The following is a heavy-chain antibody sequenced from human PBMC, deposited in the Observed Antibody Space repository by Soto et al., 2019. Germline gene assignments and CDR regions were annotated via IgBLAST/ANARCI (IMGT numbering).Heavy chain of an antibody. CDR1: GFTFSSYA. CDR3: AKDQAAAGTISRYFPS. Sequence: EVQLLESGGDLVQPEGSLRLSCAASGFTFSSYAMSWVRQAPGKGLEWVSGISGSGGTTYYADSVKGRFTISRDNSKNTLYMQMTSLIADDSAVDYCAKDQAAAGTISRYFPSWGQGTLVTVSS. J-gene: IGHJ1*01. CDR2: ISGSGGTT. V-gene: IGHV3-23*01. D-gene: IGHD6-13*01.